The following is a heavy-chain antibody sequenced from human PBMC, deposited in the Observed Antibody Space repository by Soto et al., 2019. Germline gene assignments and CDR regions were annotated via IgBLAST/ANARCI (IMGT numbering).Heavy chain of an antibody. CDR3: ARVLGLRFLEWSSTNYFDY. CDR2: IKQDGSEK. D-gene: IGHD3-3*01. V-gene: IGHV3-7*03. CDR1: GFSFSYYW. Sequence: PGESLKISCAASGFSFSYYWMSWVRQAPGKGPEWAANIKQDGSEKYFVDSVKGRFTISRDNAKNSLYLQMNSLRAEDTAVYYCARVLGLRFLEWSSTNYFDYWGQGTTVTVSS. J-gene: IGHJ4*02.